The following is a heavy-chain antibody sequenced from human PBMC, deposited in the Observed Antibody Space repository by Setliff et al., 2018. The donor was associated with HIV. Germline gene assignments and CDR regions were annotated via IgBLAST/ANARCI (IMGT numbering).Heavy chain of an antibody. CDR2: VHHTGYL. V-gene: IGHV4-34*01. D-gene: IGHD4-17*01. J-gene: IGHJ4*02. Sequence: SETLSLTCAVHGGPLTDHYWNWIRQSPGKGLEWIAEVHHTGYLNYNPSLKSRVTISQDTSKRQFSLRMTSVTAADTAVYYCAIFFVTSVTTQDHWGQGTLVTVSS. CDR1: GGPLTDHY. CDR3: AIFFVTSVTTQDH.